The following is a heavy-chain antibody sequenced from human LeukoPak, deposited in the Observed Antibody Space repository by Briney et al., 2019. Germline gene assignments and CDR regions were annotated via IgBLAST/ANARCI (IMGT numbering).Heavy chain of an antibody. D-gene: IGHD3-3*01. CDR3: ASTPYYDFWSGYYSFYYYYGMDV. Sequence: ASVKVSCKASGYTFTSYDINWVRQATGQGLEWMGWMNPNSGVTGYAQKFQGRVTMTRNTSISTAYMELSSLRSEDTAVYYCASTPYYDFWSGYYSFYYYYGMDVWGQGTTVTVSS. CDR2: MNPNSGVT. J-gene: IGHJ6*02. V-gene: IGHV1-8*01. CDR1: GYTFTSYD.